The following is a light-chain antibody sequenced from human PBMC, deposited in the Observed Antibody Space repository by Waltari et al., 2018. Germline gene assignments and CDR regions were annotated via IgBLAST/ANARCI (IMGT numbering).Light chain of an antibody. V-gene: IGKV1-5*03. CDR2: KSS. J-gene: IGKJ5*01. CDR3: QQYSDDPMT. Sequence: DIQMTQSPSALSASVGDRVTITCRASQSISSWLAWYQQKPGEVPKLLIQKSSHLQSGVPSRFSGSGSGTEMTLTISSLQSDYFAIYYCQQYSDDPMTFGQGTRLENK. CDR1: QSISSW.